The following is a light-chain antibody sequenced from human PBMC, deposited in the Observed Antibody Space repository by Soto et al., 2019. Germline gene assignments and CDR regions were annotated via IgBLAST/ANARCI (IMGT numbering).Light chain of an antibody. CDR1: QSISSW. CDR3: KQYNSYPWT. V-gene: IGKV1-5*01. CDR2: DAY. Sequence: DIQMTQSPSTLSASVGDRVTITCRASQSISSWLAWYQQKPGKAPKLLIYDAYSLESGVQSRFSGSGSGTEFTLTISSLQPDEFATYYCKQYNSYPWTVGQGTKVDIK. J-gene: IGKJ1*01.